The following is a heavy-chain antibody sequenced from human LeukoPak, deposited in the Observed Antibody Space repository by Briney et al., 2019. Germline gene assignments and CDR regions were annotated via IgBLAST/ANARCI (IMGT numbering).Heavy chain of an antibody. CDR1: GFTFSNYA. CDR3: ARDSSSWPY. V-gene: IGHV3-21*01. Sequence: GGSLRLSCEASGFTFSNYAMSWVRQAPGKGLEWVSSISSSSSYIYYADSVKGRFTISRDNAKNSLYLQMNSLRAEDTAVYYCARDSSSWPYWGQGTLVTVSS. J-gene: IGHJ4*02. D-gene: IGHD6-13*01. CDR2: ISSSSSYI.